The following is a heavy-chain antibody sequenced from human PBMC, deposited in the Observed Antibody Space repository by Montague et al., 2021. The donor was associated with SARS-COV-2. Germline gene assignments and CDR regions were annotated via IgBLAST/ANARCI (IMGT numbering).Heavy chain of an antibody. J-gene: IGHJ3*02. CDR2: IYYSGST. D-gene: IGHD3-3*01. CDR1: GGSISSYY. V-gene: IGHV4-59*01. Sequence: TLSLTCTVSGGSISSYYWSWIRQPPGKGLEWIGYIYYSGSTNYNPSLKSRVTISVDTSKNQFFLKLSSVTAADTAVYYCARVPRNYDFWSGFYDAFDIWGQGTMVTVSS. CDR3: ARVPRNYDFWSGFYDAFDI.